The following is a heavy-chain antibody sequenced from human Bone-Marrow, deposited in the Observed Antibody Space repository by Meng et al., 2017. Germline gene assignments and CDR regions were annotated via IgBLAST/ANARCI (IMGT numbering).Heavy chain of an antibody. CDR3: ARGPTTMAHDFDY. D-gene: IGHD4-11*01. CDR2: INHSGST. Sequence: QVHLQRSGAGLLKPSEPLSLTCVVSGGSFSDYYWRWIRQPPGKGLEWIGEINHSGSTNYNPSLEGRATISVDTSQNNLSLRLSSVTAADSAVYYCARGPTTMAHDFDYWGQGTLVTVSS. V-gene: IGHV4-34*01. CDR1: GGSFSDYY. J-gene: IGHJ4*02.